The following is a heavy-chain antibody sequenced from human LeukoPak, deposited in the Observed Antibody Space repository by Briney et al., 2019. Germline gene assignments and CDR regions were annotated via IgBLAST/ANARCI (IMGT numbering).Heavy chain of an antibody. CDR1: GFTFSSYA. CDR3: ANNQGDDSSGQKVYPPIY. D-gene: IGHD3-22*01. Sequence: PGGSLRLSCAASGFTFSSYAMSWVRQAPGKGLEWVSAISGSGGSTYYADSVKGRFTISRDNSKNTLYLQMNSLRAEDTAVCYCANNQGDDSSGQKVYPPIYWGQGTLVTVSS. J-gene: IGHJ4*02. V-gene: IGHV3-23*01. CDR2: ISGSGGST.